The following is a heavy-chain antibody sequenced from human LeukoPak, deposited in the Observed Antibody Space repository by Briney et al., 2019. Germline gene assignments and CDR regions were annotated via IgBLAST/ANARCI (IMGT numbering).Heavy chain of an antibody. Sequence: LSGGSLRLSCAASGFTFSSYAMSWVRQAPGKGLEWVSSISGAGANSYYADSVKGRLTISRDNSVNTLYLQMSSLRVDDTAVYFCAKGSRTDYTDYPFQGRRRTEQYYYYSMDVWGQGTTVIVSS. V-gene: IGHV3-23*01. D-gene: IGHD4-11*01. CDR3: AKGSRTDYTDYPFQGRRRTEQYYYYSMDV. CDR2: ISGAGANS. CDR1: GFTFSSYA. J-gene: IGHJ6*02.